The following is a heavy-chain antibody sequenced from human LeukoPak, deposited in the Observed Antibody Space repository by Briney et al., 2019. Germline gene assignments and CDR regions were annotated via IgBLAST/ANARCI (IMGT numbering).Heavy chain of an antibody. Sequence: SETLSLNCTVSGGSINSSTFYWGWTRQPPGKVLEWIGTISYSGSAYYNPSLQSLVTISVDTSMHHFSLRLTSVTAADTSGYYCARLPRNFEWLIPFTFDFWGQGTVVTVS. CDR3: ARLPRNFEWLIPFTFDF. V-gene: IGHV4-39*02. J-gene: IGHJ4*02. CDR2: ISYSGSA. CDR1: GGSINSSTFY. D-gene: IGHD3-9*01.